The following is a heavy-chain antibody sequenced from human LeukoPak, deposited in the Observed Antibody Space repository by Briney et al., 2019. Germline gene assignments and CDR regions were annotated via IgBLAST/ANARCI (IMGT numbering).Heavy chain of an antibody. CDR2: IYPGDSET. V-gene: IGHV5-51*01. Sequence: GESLKISCKGSGYSFTSYWIGWVRQMPGKGLEWMGIIYPGDSETRYSPPFQGQVTISADKSISTAYLQWSSLKASDTAMYYCARLGSSSSVFYYYYYMDVWGKGTTVTVSS. D-gene: IGHD6-6*01. CDR1: GYSFTSYW. J-gene: IGHJ6*03. CDR3: ARLGSSSSVFYYYYYMDV.